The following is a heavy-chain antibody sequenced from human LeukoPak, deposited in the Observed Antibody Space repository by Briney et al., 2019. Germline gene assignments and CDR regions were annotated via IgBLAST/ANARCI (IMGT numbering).Heavy chain of an antibody. Sequence: PGGSLRLSCAAPGFTFSSYAMSWVRQAPGKGLEWVSAISGSGGSTYYADSVKGRFTISRDNSKNTLYLQMNSLRAEDTAVYYCAKSLAGSTTFGGVIEPVYYFDYWGQGTLVTVSS. V-gene: IGHV3-23*01. D-gene: IGHD3-16*02. CDR2: ISGSGGST. CDR1: GFTFSSYA. CDR3: AKSLAGSTTFGGVIEPVYYFDY. J-gene: IGHJ4*02.